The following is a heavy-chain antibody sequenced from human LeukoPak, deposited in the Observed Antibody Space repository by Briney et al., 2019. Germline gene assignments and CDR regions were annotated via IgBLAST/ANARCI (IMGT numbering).Heavy chain of an antibody. CDR3: ARDRYSGYDWAFDY. J-gene: IGHJ4*02. CDR1: GYTFTGYY. V-gene: IGHV1-2*06. CDR2: INPNSGGT. D-gene: IGHD5-12*01. Sequence: ASVKVSCKASGYTFTGYYMHWVRQAPGQGPEWMGRINPNSGGTNYAQKFQGRVTMTRDTSISTAYMELSRLRSDDTAVYYCARDRYSGYDWAFDYWGQGTLVTVSS.